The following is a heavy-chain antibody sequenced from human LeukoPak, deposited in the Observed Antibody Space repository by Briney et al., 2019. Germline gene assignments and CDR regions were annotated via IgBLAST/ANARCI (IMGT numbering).Heavy chain of an antibody. CDR1: GGTFSSYA. V-gene: IGHV1-69*05. J-gene: IGHJ6*03. Sequence: GASAKVSCKASGGTFSSYAISWVRQAPGQGLEWMGGIIPIFGTANYAQKFQGRVTITTDESTSTAYMELSSLRSEDTAVYYCASSVTVTTSDYYYYMDVWGKGTTVTVSS. D-gene: IGHD4-17*01. CDR2: IIPIFGTA. CDR3: ASSVTVTTSDYYYYMDV.